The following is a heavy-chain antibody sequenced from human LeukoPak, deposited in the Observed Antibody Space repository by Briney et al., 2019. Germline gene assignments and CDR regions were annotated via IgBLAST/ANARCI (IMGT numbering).Heavy chain of an antibody. V-gene: IGHV4-59*12. J-gene: IGHJ4*02. CDR2: IYYSGST. CDR3: ARVESSSSEDYFDY. Sequence: SETLSLTCTVSGGSISSYYWSWIRQPPGKGLEWIGYIYYSGSTNYNPSLKSRVTISVDTSKNQFSLKLSSVTAADTAVYYCARVESSSSEDYFDYWGQGTLVTVSS. CDR1: GGSISSYY. D-gene: IGHD6-6*01.